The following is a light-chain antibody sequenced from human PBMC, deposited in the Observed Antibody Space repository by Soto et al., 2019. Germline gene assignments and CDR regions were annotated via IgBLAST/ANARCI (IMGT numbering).Light chain of an antibody. V-gene: IGKV2-28*01. Sequence: DIVLTQSSLSLPVTPGEPASISCRSSQSLLHSNGYNSLDWYLQKPGQSPQLLIYLGSNRASGVPDRFSGSGSGTDFTLKISRVEAEDVGVYYCMQALQTPVTFGGGTKVEIK. CDR2: LGS. CDR3: MQALQTPVT. J-gene: IGKJ4*01. CDR1: QSLLHSNGYNS.